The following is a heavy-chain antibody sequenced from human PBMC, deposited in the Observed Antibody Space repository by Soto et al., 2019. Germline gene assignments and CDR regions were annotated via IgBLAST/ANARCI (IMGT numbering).Heavy chain of an antibody. V-gene: IGHV3-15*07. D-gene: IGHD3-22*01. CDR2: IKSKTDGGTP. J-gene: IGHJ4*02. Sequence: PGGSLRLSCAASGFTFSNAGINWVRQAPGKGLEWVGRIKSKTDGGTPDYAAPVKGRFAISRDDSKNMVYLQMNSLKTEDTGIYYCIIDFISRSTIVSFEYWGQGTLVTVSS. CDR1: GFTFSNAG. CDR3: IIDFISRSTIVSFEY.